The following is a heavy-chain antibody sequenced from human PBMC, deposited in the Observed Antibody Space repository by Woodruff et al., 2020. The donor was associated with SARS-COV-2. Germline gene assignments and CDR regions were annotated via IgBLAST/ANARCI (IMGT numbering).Heavy chain of an antibody. V-gene: IGHV6-1*01. D-gene: IGHD3-22*01. CDR3: ARDLMDSSGYYRVPEYNWFDP. Sequence: NDYAVSVKSRITINPDTSKNQFSLQLNSVTPEDTAVYYCARDLMDSSGYYRVPEYNWFDPWGQGTLVTVSS. J-gene: IGHJ5*02. CDR2: N.